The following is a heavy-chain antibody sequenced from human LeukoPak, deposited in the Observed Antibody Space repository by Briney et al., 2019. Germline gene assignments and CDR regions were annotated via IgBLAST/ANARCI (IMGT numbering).Heavy chain of an antibody. J-gene: IGHJ4*02. CDR1: GFTFSSYH. Sequence: PGGSLRLSCEVSGFTFSSYHMNWVRQAPGKGLEWVSSIGSSNSYIYYADSMTGRFTISRDNAKNSLYLQMNSLRAEDAAMYYCARGATTERGHSYGLDYWGQGTLVTVSS. D-gene: IGHD5-18*01. V-gene: IGHV3-21*01. CDR2: IGSSNSYI. CDR3: ARGATTERGHSYGLDY.